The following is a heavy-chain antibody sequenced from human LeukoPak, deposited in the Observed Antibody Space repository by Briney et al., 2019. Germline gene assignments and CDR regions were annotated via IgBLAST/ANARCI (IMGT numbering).Heavy chain of an antibody. CDR1: GFTFSGSA. CDR2: IRSKANSYAT. J-gene: IGHJ6*04. CDR3: TRIGGGDILTGPSYYGMDV. D-gene: IGHD3-9*01. Sequence: GRSLRLSCAASGFTFSGSAMHWVRQASGEGLEWVGRIRSKANSYATAYAASVKGRFTISRDDSKNTAYLQMNSLKTEDTAVYYCTRIGGGDILTGPSYYGMDVWGKGTTVTVSS. V-gene: IGHV3-73*01.